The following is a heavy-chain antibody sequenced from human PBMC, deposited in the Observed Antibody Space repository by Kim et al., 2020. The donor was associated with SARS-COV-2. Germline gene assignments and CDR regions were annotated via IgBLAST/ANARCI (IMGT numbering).Heavy chain of an antibody. V-gene: IGHV3-53*01. Sequence: GGSTFYADSVKGRFTISIDNSKNTLYLQMNSLRAEDTAVYYCARGGENFDYWGQGTLVTVSS. J-gene: IGHJ4*02. CDR3: ARGGENFDY. D-gene: IGHD1-26*01. CDR2: GGST.